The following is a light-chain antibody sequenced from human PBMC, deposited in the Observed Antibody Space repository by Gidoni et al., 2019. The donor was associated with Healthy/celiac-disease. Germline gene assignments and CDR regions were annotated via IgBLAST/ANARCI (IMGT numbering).Light chain of an antibody. CDR3: MQALQTPWT. J-gene: IGKJ1*01. CDR2: LGS. CDR1: QSLLHSNGYNY. Sequence: IVMTQSPLSLPVTPGEPASISCRSSQSLLHSNGYNYLDWYLQKPGQSPQLLIYLGSNRASGVPDRFSGSGSGTDFTLKISRVEAEDVGVYYCMQALQTPWTFXHXTKVEIK. V-gene: IGKV2-28*01.